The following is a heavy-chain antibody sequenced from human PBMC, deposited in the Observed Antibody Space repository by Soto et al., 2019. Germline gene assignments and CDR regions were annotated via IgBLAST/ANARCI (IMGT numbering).Heavy chain of an antibody. Sequence: QVQLVQSGAEVKKPGSSVKVSCKASGGTFSTYTITWVRQAPGQGLEWMGRIIPIIGIINYAQKFHGRVTISADKFTGTVYMELTGLRSDYTAVYYCAGDPDSHYNDSHAASYPWGQGTLVTVSS. CDR2: IIPIIGII. V-gene: IGHV1-69*08. CDR1: GGTFSTYT. D-gene: IGHD4-4*01. CDR3: AGDPDSHYNDSHAASYP. J-gene: IGHJ5*02.